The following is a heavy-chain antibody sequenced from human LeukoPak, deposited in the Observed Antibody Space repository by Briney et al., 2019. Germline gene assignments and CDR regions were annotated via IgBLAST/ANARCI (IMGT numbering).Heavy chain of an antibody. CDR3: ARARYFDWLSPYYYYYYYMDV. CDR1: GYTFTSYG. D-gene: IGHD3-9*01. CDR2: ISAYNGNT. Sequence: GASVKVSCKASGYTFTSYGISWVRQAPGQGLEWMGWISAYNGNTNYAQKLQGRVTMTTDTSTSTAYMELRSLRSDDTAVYYCARARYFDWLSPYYYYYYYMDVWGKGTTVTISS. V-gene: IGHV1-18*01. J-gene: IGHJ6*03.